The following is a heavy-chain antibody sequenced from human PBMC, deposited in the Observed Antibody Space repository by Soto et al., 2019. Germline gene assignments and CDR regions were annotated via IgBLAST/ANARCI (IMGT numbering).Heavy chain of an antibody. CDR2: IIPVHGIA. V-gene: IGHV1-69*04. D-gene: IGHD6-19*01. Sequence: GASVKVSCKASGGTFSSYTISWVRQAPGQGLEWMGRIIPVHGIAKYSQKFQGRVTITTDTSASTAYMELSSLRSEDTAVYYCARDLEAVAGTGEYYYGMDVWGQGTTVTVSS. J-gene: IGHJ6*02. CDR3: ARDLEAVAGTGEYYYGMDV. CDR1: GGTFSSYT.